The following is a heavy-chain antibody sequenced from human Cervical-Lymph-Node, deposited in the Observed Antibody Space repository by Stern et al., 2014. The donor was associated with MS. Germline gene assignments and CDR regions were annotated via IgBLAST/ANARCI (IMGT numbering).Heavy chain of an antibody. Sequence: QLVQSGPEVKKPGTSVKVSCKASGFTFTSSAVQWVRQARGQRLDWIGWILVGSGNTNYAQKFQERVTIPRDMSTSTAYMELSSLRSEDTAVYYCAARANYYDSPGDWFDPWGQGTLVTVSS. CDR1: GFTFTSSA. CDR2: ILVGSGNT. D-gene: IGHD3-22*01. CDR3: AARANYYDSPGDWFDP. V-gene: IGHV1-58*01. J-gene: IGHJ5*02.